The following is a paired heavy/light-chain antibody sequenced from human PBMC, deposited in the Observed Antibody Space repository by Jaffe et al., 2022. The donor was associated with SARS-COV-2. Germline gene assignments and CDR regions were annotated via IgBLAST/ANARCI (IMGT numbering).Heavy chain of an antibody. CDR1: GYTFNSYY. CDR2: INPSAGST. J-gene: IGHJ4*02. V-gene: IGHV1-46*02. CDR3: ARDMVAGTVDY. Sequence: QVQLVQSGAEVKKPGASVTVSCKAGGYTFNSYYMHWVRQAPGQGLEWMGIINPSAGSTTYAQKFQGRITMTRDTSTSTVYMELSSLRSEDTAVYFCARDMVAGTVDYWGQGTLVTVSS. D-gene: IGHD6-19*01.
Light chain of an antibody. CDR3: SSYAGSDNYV. CDR2: EVS. J-gene: IGLJ1*01. Sequence: QSALTQPPSASGSPGQSVTISCTGTSSDVGGYNFVSWYQQHPDKAPKLMIYEVSKRPSGVPDRFSGSKSGNTASLTVSGLQAEDEADYYCSSYAGSDNYVFGTGTKVTVL. CDR1: SSDVGGYNF. V-gene: IGLV2-8*01.